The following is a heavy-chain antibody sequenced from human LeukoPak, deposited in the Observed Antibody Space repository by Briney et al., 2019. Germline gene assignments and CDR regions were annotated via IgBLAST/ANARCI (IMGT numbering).Heavy chain of an antibody. CDR2: VYYRGNT. V-gene: IGHV4-59*01. CDR1: GGSIRNYY. Sequence: PSGTLSLTCTVSGGSIRNYYWSWIRQPPGKGLEWIGYVYYRGNTDYNPSLESRVTISVDTSKNQFPLKLSSVTAADTAVYYCARDEARVLDYWGQGALVTVSS. J-gene: IGHJ4*02. CDR3: ARDEARVLDY.